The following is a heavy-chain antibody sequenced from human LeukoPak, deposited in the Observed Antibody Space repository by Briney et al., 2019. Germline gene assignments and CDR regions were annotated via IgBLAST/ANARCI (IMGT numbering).Heavy chain of an antibody. V-gene: IGHV3-66*01. CDR3: ARGSGWDFDY. J-gene: IGHJ4*02. Sequence: QPGGSLRLSFAASGXTVSSYYMYWVRQAPGKGLEWVSFIYSGGSTYYADSVKGRFTISRDNSKNTLYFQMNSLRAEDAAVYYCARGSGWDFDYWGQGTLVTVSS. D-gene: IGHD6-19*01. CDR2: IYSGGST. CDR1: GXTVSSYY.